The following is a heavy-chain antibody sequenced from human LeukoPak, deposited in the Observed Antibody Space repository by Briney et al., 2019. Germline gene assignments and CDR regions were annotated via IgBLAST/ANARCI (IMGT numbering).Heavy chain of an antibody. J-gene: IGHJ4*02. CDR3: ARDRSGTYFAFEY. Sequence: SETLSLTCNVSGDSVTNSFWSWIRQPPGKGLEWIGYVHNSGRTHSNPSLKSRVTISVDTSNNQFSLKLNSVTAADTAVYYCARDRSGTYFAFEYWGQGALVTVSA. V-gene: IGHV4-59*02. CDR2: VHNSGRT. D-gene: IGHD3-10*01. CDR1: GDSVTNSF.